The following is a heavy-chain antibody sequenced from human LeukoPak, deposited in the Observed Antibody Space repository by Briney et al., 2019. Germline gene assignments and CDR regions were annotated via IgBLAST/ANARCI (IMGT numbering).Heavy chain of an antibody. Sequence: AGSLTLTCAASGFTFSSYAMHWFRQAPGEGLEWWAVISYDGSNNYYTDSVKGRFTISRDNSKNTLYLQMNSLRAEDTAVYYCARDVDTAMTFDYWGQGTLVTVSS. CDR2: ISYDGSNN. J-gene: IGHJ4*02. CDR1: GFTFSSYA. CDR3: ARDVDTAMTFDY. V-gene: IGHV3-30-3*01. D-gene: IGHD5-18*01.